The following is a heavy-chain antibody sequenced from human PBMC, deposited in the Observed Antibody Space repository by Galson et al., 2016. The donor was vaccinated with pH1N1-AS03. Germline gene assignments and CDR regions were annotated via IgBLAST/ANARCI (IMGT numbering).Heavy chain of an antibody. J-gene: IGHJ4*02. Sequence: SLRLSCAASRFTFSTFAMSWVRQAPGKGLEWVAIIWNDGGTTHYADSVKGRFTISRDNSKNTLYLQINSLRAEDTAVYYCVRDDDSSGYYPDSWGRGTLVTVSS. CDR2: IWNDGGTT. CDR1: RFTFSTFA. CDR3: VRDDDSSGYYPDS. D-gene: IGHD3-22*01. V-gene: IGHV3-33*08.